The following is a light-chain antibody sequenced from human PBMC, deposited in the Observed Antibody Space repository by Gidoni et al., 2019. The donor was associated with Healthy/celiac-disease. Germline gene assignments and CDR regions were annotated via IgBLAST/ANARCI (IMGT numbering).Light chain of an antibody. CDR2: GAS. J-gene: IGKJ4*01. V-gene: IGKV3-20*01. CDR3: QQYGSSPLT. Sequence: EIVLTQSPGTLSLSPGERATLSCRASQSVSSSYLAWYQQKPVQAPRLLIYGASSRATGIPDRFSGSGSGTDCTLTISRLEPEDFAVYYCQQYGSSPLTFGGGTKVEIK. CDR1: QSVSSSY.